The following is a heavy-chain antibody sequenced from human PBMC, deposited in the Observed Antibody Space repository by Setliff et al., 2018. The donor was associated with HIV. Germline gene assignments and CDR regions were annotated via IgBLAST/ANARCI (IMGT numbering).Heavy chain of an antibody. CDR3: ARHVILLEWLSYFYMDV. CDR1: GYSISSGYY. V-gene: IGHV4-38-2*01. CDR2: ISYSGNI. Sequence: TSETLSLTCGVSGYSISSGYYWGWIRQPPGKGLEWIGSISYSGNIYYNASLKSRVTISLDTSKRQLSLRLTSVTAADTAVYYCARHVILLEWLSYFYMDVWGKGATVTVSS. J-gene: IGHJ6*03. D-gene: IGHD6-19*01.